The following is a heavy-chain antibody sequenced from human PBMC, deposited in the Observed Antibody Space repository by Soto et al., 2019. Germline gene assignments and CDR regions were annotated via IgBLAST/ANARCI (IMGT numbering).Heavy chain of an antibody. Sequence: GGSLRLSCAASGFTFSGSAMHWVRQASGKGLEWVGRIRSKANSYATAYAASVKGRFTISRDDSKNTAYLQMNSLKTEDTAVYYCTIYDYGDGEWFDPWGQGTLVTVSS. CDR1: GFTFSGSA. CDR3: TIYDYGDGEWFDP. CDR2: IRSKANSYAT. J-gene: IGHJ5*02. D-gene: IGHD4-17*01. V-gene: IGHV3-73*01.